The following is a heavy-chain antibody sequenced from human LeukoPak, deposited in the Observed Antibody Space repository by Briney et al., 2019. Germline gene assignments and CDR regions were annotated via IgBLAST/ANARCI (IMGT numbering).Heavy chain of an antibody. J-gene: IGHJ4*02. Sequence: GGSLRLSCAASGFTFSSNAMSWVRQAPGKGLEWVSAISGRGGSTSYADSVTGRFTMSRDNSKNTLYLQMNSLGAEDTAVYYCAKGGITIGYSESYPFKFDYWGQGTLVTVSS. CDR2: ISGRGGST. CDR3: AKGGITIGYSESYPFKFDY. V-gene: IGHV3-23*01. CDR1: GFTFSSNA. D-gene: IGHD1-26*01.